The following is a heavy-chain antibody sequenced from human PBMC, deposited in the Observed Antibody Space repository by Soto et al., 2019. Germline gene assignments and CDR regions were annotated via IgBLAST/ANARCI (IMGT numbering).Heavy chain of an antibody. V-gene: IGHV3-21*01. CDR1: GFTFSSYS. J-gene: IGHJ6*02. CDR3: SRDLELITFGGVIVKTYYGMDV. D-gene: IGHD3-16*02. Sequence: GGSLRLSCAASGFTFSSYSMNWVRQAPGKGLEWVSSISSSSSYIYYAASVKGRFTISRDNAKNSLYLQMNSLRAEDTAVYYCSRDLELITFGGVIVKTYYGMDVWGQGTTVTVSS. CDR2: ISSSSSYI.